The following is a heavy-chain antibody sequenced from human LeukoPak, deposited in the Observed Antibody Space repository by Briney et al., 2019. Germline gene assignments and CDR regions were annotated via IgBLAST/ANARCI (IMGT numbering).Heavy chain of an antibody. J-gene: IGHJ4*02. CDR3: ARHLYGGNPGYPYYFDY. CDR2: IYPGDSDT. CDR1: GYSFTSYW. D-gene: IGHD4-23*01. Sequence: GESLKISCKGSGYSFTSYWIGWVRQMPGKGLEWMGIIYPGDSDTRYSPSFQGQVTISADKSISTAYLQWSSLKASDTAMYYCARHLYGGNPGYPYYFDYWGQGTLVTVSS. V-gene: IGHV5-51*01.